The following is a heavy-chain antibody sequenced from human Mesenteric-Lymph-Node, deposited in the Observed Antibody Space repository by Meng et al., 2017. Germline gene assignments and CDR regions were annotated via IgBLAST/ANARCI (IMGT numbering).Heavy chain of an antibody. J-gene: IGHJ4*02. D-gene: IGHD3-9*01. CDR1: GFTFSSYW. CDR2: IKQDGSEK. CDR3: ARESQDLTGYYLDFPGFDY. V-gene: IGHV3-7*01. Sequence: GESLKISCAASGFTFSSYWMSWVRQAPGKGLEWVANIKQDGSEKYYVDSVKGRFTISRDNAKNSLYLQMNSLRAEDTAVYYCARESQDLTGYYLDFPGFDYWGQGTLVTVSS.